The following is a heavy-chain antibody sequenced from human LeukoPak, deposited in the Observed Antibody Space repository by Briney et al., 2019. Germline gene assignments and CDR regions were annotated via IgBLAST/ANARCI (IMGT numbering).Heavy chain of an antibody. Sequence: ASVKVSCKFSVYTHTELSMHWVRQAPGKRLEWMGGFDPEDGKTIYAQKFQGRLTMTEHTSTDTAYMELSSLRTEDTAVYYCATDRSWELRANYYGMDVWGQGTTVTVSS. CDR2: FDPEDGKT. CDR1: VYTHTELS. D-gene: IGHD1-26*01. CDR3: ATDRSWELRANYYGMDV. J-gene: IGHJ6*02. V-gene: IGHV1-24*01.